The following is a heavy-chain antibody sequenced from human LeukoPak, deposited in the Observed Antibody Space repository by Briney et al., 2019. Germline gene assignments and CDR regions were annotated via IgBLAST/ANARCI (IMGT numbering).Heavy chain of an antibody. J-gene: IGHJ4*02. Sequence: SETLSLTCTVSGGSISSYYWSWIRQPPGKGLEWIGYIYYSGSTNYNPSLKSRVTISVDTSKNQFSLKLSSVTAADTAVYYCARESTMAIGYWGQGTLVTVSS. CDR3: ARESTMAIGY. D-gene: IGHD3-10*01. CDR2: IYYSGST. V-gene: IGHV4-59*12. CDR1: GGSISSYY.